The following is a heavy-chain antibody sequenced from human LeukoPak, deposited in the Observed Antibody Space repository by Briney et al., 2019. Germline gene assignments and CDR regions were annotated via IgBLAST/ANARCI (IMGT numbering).Heavy chain of an antibody. V-gene: IGHV3-23*01. Sequence: PGGSLRLSCAASGFTFSSYAMSWVRQAPGKGLEWVSAISGSGGSTYYADSVKGRFTISRDNSKNTLYLQMNSLRAEDTAVYYCAKKNSRLCSGGSCYGGAFDIWGQGTMVTVSS. D-gene: IGHD2-15*01. CDR3: AKKNSRLCSGGSCYGGAFDI. J-gene: IGHJ3*02. CDR2: ISGSGGST. CDR1: GFTFSSYA.